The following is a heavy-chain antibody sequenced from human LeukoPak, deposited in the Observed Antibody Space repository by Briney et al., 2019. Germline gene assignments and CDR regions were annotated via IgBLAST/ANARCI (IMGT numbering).Heavy chain of an antibody. Sequence: ASVKVSCKASGYTFTSYYMHWVRQAPGQGLEWMGLINPNGGSTSYAQKFQGRVTMTRDMSTSTAYMELSSLRSEDTAVYYCARPKMATIDHDHDAFDIWGQGTMVTVSS. D-gene: IGHD5-24*01. CDR3: ARPKMATIDHDHDAFDI. CDR2: INPNGGST. CDR1: GYTFTSYY. V-gene: IGHV1-46*01. J-gene: IGHJ3*02.